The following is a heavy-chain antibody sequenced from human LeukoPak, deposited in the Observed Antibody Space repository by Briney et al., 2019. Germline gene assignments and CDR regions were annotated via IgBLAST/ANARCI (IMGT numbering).Heavy chain of an antibody. CDR1: GGSIRSSYYY. V-gene: IGHV4-39*07. J-gene: IGHJ4*02. Sequence: PSETLSLTCTVSGGSIRSSYYYWGWIRQPPGKGLEWIGSIYDSGSTNYNPSLKSRVTISVDTSENQFSLKLSSVTAADTAVYYCARGHQLFNWGQGTLVTVSS. CDR2: IYDSGST. D-gene: IGHD2-21*01. CDR3: ARGHQLFN.